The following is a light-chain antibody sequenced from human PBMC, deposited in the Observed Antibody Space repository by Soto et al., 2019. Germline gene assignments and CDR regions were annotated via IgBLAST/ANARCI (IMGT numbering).Light chain of an antibody. J-gene: IGKJ4*01. CDR3: QQYGSSLGVT. Sequence: EIVLTQSPGTLSLSPGERATLSCRSSQSVNSNYLAWYQQKPGQAPRLLIYAASSRAAGFPDRFSGSGSETDFTLTISRLEPDDFAVYYCQQYGSSLGVTFGGGTKVDIK. CDR2: AAS. CDR1: QSVNSNY. V-gene: IGKV3-20*01.